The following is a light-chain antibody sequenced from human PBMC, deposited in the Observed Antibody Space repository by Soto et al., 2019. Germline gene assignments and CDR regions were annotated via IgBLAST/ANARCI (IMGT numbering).Light chain of an antibody. V-gene: IGKV3-15*01. CDR2: AAS. CDR3: QQYYRWPQT. CDR1: QSLSFN. Sequence: EIVMTQSPATLSVSPGERATLSCRASQSLSFNLAWYQQKPGQAPRLLIYAASTRATGIPARFSGSGSGTEFTLTISSLQSEDFAVYYCQQYYRWPQTFGQGTKVKIK. J-gene: IGKJ1*01.